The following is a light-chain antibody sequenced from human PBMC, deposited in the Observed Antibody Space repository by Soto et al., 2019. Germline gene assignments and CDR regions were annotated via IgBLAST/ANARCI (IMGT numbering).Light chain of an antibody. Sequence: DIVMTQSPDSLAVSLGERATINCKSSQSVFFNSNNKNYLAWYQQKPGQPPKLLIYWASTRESGVPDRFSGSGSGTDFILTISSLQAEDVAFYYWQKYYNIPLTFGQGTKVEI. V-gene: IGKV4-1*01. CDR2: WAS. J-gene: IGKJ1*01. CDR1: QSVFFNSNNKNY. CDR3: QKYYNIPLT.